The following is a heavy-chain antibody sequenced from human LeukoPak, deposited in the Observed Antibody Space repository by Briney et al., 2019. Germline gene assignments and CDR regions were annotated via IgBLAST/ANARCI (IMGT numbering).Heavy chain of an antibody. D-gene: IGHD6-13*01. CDR1: SHAFTCDY. Sequence: ASVKGACNVSSHAFTCDYMHCTGQAPGQGLDWIGLINPNGGGTNYAQKFQCRVTMTSDTSISTAYMELSRLRSDDTPVYYCATVVNSLGYRSSWCSYWGQGTLVTVSS. CDR2: INPNGGGT. CDR3: ATVVNSLGYRSSWCSY. J-gene: IGHJ4*02. V-gene: IGHV1-2*02.